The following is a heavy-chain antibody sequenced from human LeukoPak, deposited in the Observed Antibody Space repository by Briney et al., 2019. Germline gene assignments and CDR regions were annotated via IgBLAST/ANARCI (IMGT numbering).Heavy chain of an antibody. V-gene: IGHV4-4*02. CDR1: GGSISSSNW. J-gene: IGHJ4*02. Sequence: SETLSLTCAVSGGSISSSNWWSWVRQPPGKGLEWIGEIYHSGSTNYNPSLKSRVTISVDKSKNQFSLKLSSVTAADTAVYYCARDHPQYYSGSYFGYWGQGTLVTVSS. D-gene: IGHD1-26*01. CDR3: ARDHPQYYSGSYFGY. CDR2: IYHSGST.